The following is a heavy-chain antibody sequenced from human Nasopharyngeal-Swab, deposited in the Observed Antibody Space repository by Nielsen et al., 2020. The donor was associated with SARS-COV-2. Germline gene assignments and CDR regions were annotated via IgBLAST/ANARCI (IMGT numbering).Heavy chain of an antibody. J-gene: IGHJ4*02. D-gene: IGHD6-19*01. V-gene: IGHV3-73*01. Sequence: GGSLRLSCAASGFTFSGSAMHWVRQASGKGLGWVGRIRSKANSYATAYAASVKGRFTISRDDSKNTAYLQMNSLKTEDTAVYYCTRQISGWYHPFDYWGQGTLVTVSS. CDR2: IRSKANSYAT. CDR1: GFTFSGSA. CDR3: TRQISGWYHPFDY.